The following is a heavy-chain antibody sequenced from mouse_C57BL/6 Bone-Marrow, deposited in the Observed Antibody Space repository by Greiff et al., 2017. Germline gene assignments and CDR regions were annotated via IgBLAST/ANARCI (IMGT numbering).Heavy chain of an antibody. J-gene: IGHJ1*03. D-gene: IGHD2-1*01. CDR1: GYTFTSYW. CDR2: IDPNSGGT. V-gene: IGHV1-72*01. CDR3: AQGNYVYWYFAV. Sequence: QVQLQQPGAELVKPGASVKLSCKASGYTFTSYWMHWVKQRPGRGLEWIGRIDPNSGGTKYNEKFKSKATLTVDKPSSTAYMQLSSLTSEYSAVYYCAQGNYVYWYFAVWGTGTTVTVSS.